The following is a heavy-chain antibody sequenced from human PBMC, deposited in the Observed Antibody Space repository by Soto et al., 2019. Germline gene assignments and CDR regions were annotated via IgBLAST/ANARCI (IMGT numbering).Heavy chain of an antibody. J-gene: IGHJ3*01. D-gene: IGHD3-10*01. V-gene: IGHV4-30-2*01. CDR1: GGSVGSGDFS. CDR2: IYSSGST. CDR3: ARDSYERIGGGVNDTFDV. Sequence: QLHLQESGSGLVRPSQTLSLTCTVSGGSVGSGDFSWSWIRQPLGKGLDWVGCIYSSGSTHYSPSLRGRVTVSIDRSKNQISLMLTSVTAAYTAVYYCARDSYERIGGGVNDTFDVWGQGTVVTVSS.